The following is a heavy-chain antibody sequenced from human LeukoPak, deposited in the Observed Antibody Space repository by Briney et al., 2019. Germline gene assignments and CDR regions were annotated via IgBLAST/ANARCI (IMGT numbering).Heavy chain of an antibody. CDR2: IYYSGST. Sequence: SETLSLTCTVSGGSISSYYWSWIRQPPGKGLEWIGYIYYSGSTNYNPSLKSRVTISVDTSKNQFSLKLSSVTAANTAVYYCARGASGWRMNFDYWGQGTLVTVSS. CDR1: GGSISSYY. V-gene: IGHV4-59*01. J-gene: IGHJ4*02. D-gene: IGHD6-19*01. CDR3: ARGASGWRMNFDY.